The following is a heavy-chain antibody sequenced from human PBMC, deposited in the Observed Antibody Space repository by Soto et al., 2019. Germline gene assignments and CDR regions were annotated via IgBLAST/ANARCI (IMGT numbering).Heavy chain of an antibody. V-gene: IGHV5-51*01. J-gene: IGHJ6*03. Sequence: GEALKISCKGSGYSFTSYWIGWVRQMPGKGLEWMGIIYPGDSDTRYSPSFQGQVTISADKSISPAYRQWSSLKASDTAMYYCARATYYDFWSGYYTGWDYYYYMAVWGKGTAVTVSS. CDR1: GYSFTSYW. CDR3: ARATYYDFWSGYYTGWDYYYYMAV. CDR2: IYPGDSDT. D-gene: IGHD3-3*01.